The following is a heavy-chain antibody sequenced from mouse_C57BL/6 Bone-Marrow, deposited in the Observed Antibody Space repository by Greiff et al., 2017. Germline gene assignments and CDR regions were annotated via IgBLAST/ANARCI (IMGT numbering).Heavy chain of an antibody. CDR3: ARRIGYEWFAY. J-gene: IGHJ3*01. CDR2: IDPSDSET. D-gene: IGHD2-2*01. Sequence: VQLQQPGAELVRPGSSVKLSCKASGYTFTSYWMHWVKQRPIQGLEWIGNIDPSDSETHYNQKFKDKATLTVDKSSSTAYMQLSSLTSEDSAVYYCARRIGYEWFAYWGQGTLVTVSA. V-gene: IGHV1-52*01. CDR1: GYTFTSYW.